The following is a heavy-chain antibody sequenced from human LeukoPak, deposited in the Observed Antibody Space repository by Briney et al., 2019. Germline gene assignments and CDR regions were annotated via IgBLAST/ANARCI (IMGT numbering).Heavy chain of an antibody. V-gene: IGHV3-30*01. Sequence: PGGSLRLSCAASGFTFSSYAMHWVRQAPGKGLEWVAVISYDGSNKYYADSVKGRFTISRDNSKNTLYLQMNSLRAEDTAVYYCARSHDGQLLLDYMDVWGKGTTVTVSS. CDR3: ARSHDGQLLLDYMDV. CDR1: GFTFSSYA. D-gene: IGHD2-2*01. J-gene: IGHJ6*03. CDR2: ISYDGSNK.